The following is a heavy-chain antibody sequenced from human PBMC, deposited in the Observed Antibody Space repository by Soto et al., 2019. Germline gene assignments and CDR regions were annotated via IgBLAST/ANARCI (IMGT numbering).Heavy chain of an antibody. Sequence: PGASLRLSCAASGFTVSSNYMSWVRQAPGKGLEWVSVIYSGGSTYYADSVKGRFTISRDNSKNTLYLQMNSLRAEDTAVYYCARQTGIVVGWFDPWGQGTLVTVSS. CDR1: GFTVSSNY. J-gene: IGHJ5*02. CDR3: ARQTGIVVGWFDP. V-gene: IGHV3-66*04. CDR2: IYSGGST. D-gene: IGHD1-1*01.